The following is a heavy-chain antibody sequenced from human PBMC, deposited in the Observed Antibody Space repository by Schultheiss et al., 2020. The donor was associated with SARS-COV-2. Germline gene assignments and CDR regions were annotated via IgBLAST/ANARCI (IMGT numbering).Heavy chain of an antibody. CDR1: GFTFSSYA. J-gene: IGHJ6*02. V-gene: IGHV3-23*01. Sequence: GGSLRLSCAASGFTFSSYAMSWVRQAPGKGLEWVSAISGSGGSTYYADSVKGRFTISRDNSKNSLYLQMNSLRTEDTALYYCAKARAIPPDYYYGMDVWGQGTTVTVSS. CDR2: ISGSGGST. CDR3: AKARAIPPDYYYGMDV.